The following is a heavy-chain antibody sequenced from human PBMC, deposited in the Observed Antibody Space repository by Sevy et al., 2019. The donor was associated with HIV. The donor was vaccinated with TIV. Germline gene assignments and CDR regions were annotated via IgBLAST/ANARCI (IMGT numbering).Heavy chain of an antibody. CDR2: ISSDGTKH. Sequence: GGSLRLSCEASTFTFSTYTLNWVRQTPGKGLEWVALISSDGTKHYYADSVKGRFTISRDNSKNTMYLQMRSLRAEDTAVYYCARSTGSGYCEWDDTFYYYAMDVWGQGTTVTVSS. CDR1: TFTFSTYT. CDR3: ARSTGSGYCEWDDTFYYYAMDV. J-gene: IGHJ6*02. D-gene: IGHD3-3*01. V-gene: IGHV3-30-3*01.